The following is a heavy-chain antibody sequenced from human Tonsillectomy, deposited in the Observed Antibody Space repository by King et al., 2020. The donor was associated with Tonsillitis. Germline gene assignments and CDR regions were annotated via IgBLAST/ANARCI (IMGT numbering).Heavy chain of an antibody. Sequence: VQLVESGGGLVQPGGSLRLSCAASGFTFSSYWMHWVRQAPGKGLVGVSRINRDGSSTSYADSVKGRFTNSRDNAKNTVYLQMNSLRVEDTAVYYCARKGRIAVAGTYYYFGMDVWSQGTTVTVPS. CDR1: GFTFSSYW. D-gene: IGHD6-19*01. J-gene: IGHJ6*02. CDR3: ARKGRIAVAGTYYYFGMDV. CDR2: INRDGSST. V-gene: IGHV3-74*01.